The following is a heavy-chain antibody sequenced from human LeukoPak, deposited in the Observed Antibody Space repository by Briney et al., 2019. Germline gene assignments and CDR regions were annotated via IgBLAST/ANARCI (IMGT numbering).Heavy chain of an antibody. D-gene: IGHD3-10*02. CDR2: ISGSGGST. J-gene: IGHJ6*04. V-gene: IGHV3-23*01. CDR3: AELGITMIGGV. CDR1: GFTFSSYG. Sequence: GGSLRPSCAASGFTFSSYGMSWVRQAPGKGLEWVSAISGSGGSTYYADSVKGRFTISRDNSKNTLYLQMNSLRAEDTAVYYCAELGITMIGGVWGKGTTATISS.